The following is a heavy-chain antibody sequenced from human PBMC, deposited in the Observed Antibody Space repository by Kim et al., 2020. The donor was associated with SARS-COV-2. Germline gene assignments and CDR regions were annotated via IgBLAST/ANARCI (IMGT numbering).Heavy chain of an antibody. D-gene: IGHD3-3*01. J-gene: IGHJ4*02. CDR3: ARGGITIFGVVIGIDY. V-gene: IGHV4-59*09. Sequence: SLKARVTISVHTSKNQFSLKLSSVTAADTAVYYWARGGITIFGVVIGIDYWGQGTLVTVSS.